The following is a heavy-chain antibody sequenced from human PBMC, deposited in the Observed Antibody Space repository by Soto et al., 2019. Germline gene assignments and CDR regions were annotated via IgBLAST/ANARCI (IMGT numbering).Heavy chain of an antibody. CDR2: IIPIFGTA. Sequence: GASVKVSCKASGGTFSSYAISWVRQAPGQGLEWMGGIIPIFGTANYAQKFQGRVTITADESTSTAYMELSSLRSEDTAVYYCARVSLRTRGAFDIWGQGTMVTVSS. J-gene: IGHJ3*02. V-gene: IGHV1-69*13. CDR3: ARVSLRTRGAFDI. CDR1: GGTFSSYA. D-gene: IGHD2-15*01.